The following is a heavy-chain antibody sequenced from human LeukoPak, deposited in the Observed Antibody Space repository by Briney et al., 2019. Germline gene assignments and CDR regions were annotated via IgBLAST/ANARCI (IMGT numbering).Heavy chain of an antibody. Sequence: GASVKVSCKASGYTFTGYYMHWVRQAPGQGLEWMGRINPNSGGTNYAQKFQGRVTMTRDTSISTAYMELSRLRSDDTAVYYCAREDEYSSGWAYWGQGTLVTVS. CDR1: GYTFTGYY. V-gene: IGHV1-2*06. D-gene: IGHD6-19*01. CDR2: INPNSGGT. J-gene: IGHJ4*02. CDR3: AREDEYSSGWAY.